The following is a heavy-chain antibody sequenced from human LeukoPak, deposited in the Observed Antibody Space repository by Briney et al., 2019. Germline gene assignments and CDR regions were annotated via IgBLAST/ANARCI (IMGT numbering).Heavy chain of an antibody. CDR3: PRVSYGDYPRGRYYYGMDV. CDR2: IYYSGST. D-gene: IGHD4-17*01. V-gene: IGHV4-39*01. CDR1: GGSISSSSYY. J-gene: IGHJ6*02. Sequence: SETLSLTCTVSGGSISSSSYYWGWIRQPPGKGLEWIGSIYYSGSTYYNPSLKSRVTISVDTSKNQFSLKLSSVTAADTAVYYCPRVSYGDYPRGRYYYGMDVWGQGTTVTVSS.